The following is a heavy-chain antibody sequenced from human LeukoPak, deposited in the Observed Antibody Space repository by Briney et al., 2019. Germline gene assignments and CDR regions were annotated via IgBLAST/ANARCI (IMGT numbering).Heavy chain of an antibody. CDR1: GGSISSSNW. J-gene: IGHJ4*02. Sequence: PSGTLSLTCAVSGGSISSSNWWSWVRQPPGKGLEWIGEIYHSGSTNYNPSLKSRVTISVDKSKNQFSLKLSSVTAADTAVYYCARDHTDYCSSTSCYSSGSDWGQGTLVTVSS. CDR3: ARDHTDYCSSTSCYSSGSD. V-gene: IGHV4-4*02. D-gene: IGHD2-2*02. CDR2: IYHSGST.